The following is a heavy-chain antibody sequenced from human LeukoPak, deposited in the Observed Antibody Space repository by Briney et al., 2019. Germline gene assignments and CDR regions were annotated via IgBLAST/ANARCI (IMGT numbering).Heavy chain of an antibody. V-gene: IGHV3-11*04. Sequence: GGSLRLSCAASGFTFSDYYMSWIRQAPGEGLEWVSYISSSGSTIYYADSVKGRFTISRDNAKNSLYLQMNSLRAEDTAVYYCARTYYYDSSDPFFDYWGQGTLVTVSS. CDR2: ISSSGSTI. D-gene: IGHD3-22*01. J-gene: IGHJ4*02. CDR1: GFTFSDYY. CDR3: ARTYYYDSSDPFFDY.